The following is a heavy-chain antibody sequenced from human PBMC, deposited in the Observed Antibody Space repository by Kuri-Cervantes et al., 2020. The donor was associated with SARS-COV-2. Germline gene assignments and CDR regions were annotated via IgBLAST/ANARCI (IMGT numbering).Heavy chain of an antibody. CDR2: ISGSGGST. D-gene: IGHD6-6*01. CDR3: ARGLSIAARRIPFDY. Sequence: GESLKISCAASGFTFSSYAMSWVRQAPGKGLEWVSAISGSGGSTYYADSVKGRFTISRDNSKNTLYLQMNSLRSEDTAVYYCARGLSIAARRIPFDYWGQGTLVTVSS. V-gene: IGHV3-23*01. CDR1: GFTFSSYA. J-gene: IGHJ4*02.